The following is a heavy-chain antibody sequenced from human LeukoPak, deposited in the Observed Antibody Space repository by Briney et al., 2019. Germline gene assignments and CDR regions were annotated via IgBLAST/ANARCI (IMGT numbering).Heavy chain of an antibody. CDR2: FDPEDGET. J-gene: IGHJ4*02. CDR3: ATVSCRMVRGVLSFDY. CDR1: GYTLTELS. Sequence: ASVKVSCKVSGYTLTELSMHWVRQAPGKGLEWMGGFDPEDGETIYAQKFQGRVTMTEDTSTDTAYMELSSLRSEDTAVYYCATVSCRMVRGVLSFDYWGQGTLVTVSS. D-gene: IGHD3-10*01. V-gene: IGHV1-24*01.